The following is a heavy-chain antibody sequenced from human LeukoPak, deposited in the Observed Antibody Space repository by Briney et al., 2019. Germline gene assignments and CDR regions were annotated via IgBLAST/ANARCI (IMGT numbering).Heavy chain of an antibody. D-gene: IGHD3-9*01. CDR2: ISAYNGNT. J-gene: IGHJ6*04. V-gene: IGHV1-18*04. CDR1: GYTFTSYG. CDR3: ARLPLYYDILTGYYTYYYYYGMDV. Sequence: ASVKVSCKASGYTFTSYGISWVQQAPGQGLEWMGWISAYNGNTNYAQKLQGRVTMTTDTSTSTAYMELRSLRSDDTAVYYCARLPLYYDILTGYYTYYYYYGMDVWGEGTTVTVSS.